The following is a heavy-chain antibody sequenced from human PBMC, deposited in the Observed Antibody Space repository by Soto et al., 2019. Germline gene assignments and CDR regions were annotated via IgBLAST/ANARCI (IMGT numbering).Heavy chain of an antibody. D-gene: IGHD2-2*01. CDR3: ARDPTPAGYCRSTSCYRSYYYYMDV. Sequence: EVQLVESGGGLVQPGGSLRLSCAASGFTFSSYAMHWVRQAPGKGLEYVSAISSNGGSTYYANSVKGRFTISRDNSKNTLYLKMGRLRAEDMAVYYCARDPTPAGYCRSTSCYRSYYYYMDVWGKGTTVTVSS. CDR1: GFTFSSYA. V-gene: IGHV3-64*01. CDR2: ISSNGGST. J-gene: IGHJ6*03.